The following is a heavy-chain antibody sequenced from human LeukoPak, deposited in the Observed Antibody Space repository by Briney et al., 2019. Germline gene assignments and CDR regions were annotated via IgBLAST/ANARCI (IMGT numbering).Heavy chain of an antibody. V-gene: IGHV1-69*13. CDR2: IIPIFGTA. CDR1: GGTFSSYA. CDR3: ARDSLGGRMDSGDYYYYGMDV. J-gene: IGHJ6*02. D-gene: IGHD2-15*01. Sequence: GASVKVSCKASGGTFSSYAISWVRQAPEQGLEWMGGIIPIFGTANYAQKFQGRVTITADESTSTAYMELSSLRSEDTAVYYCARDSLGGRMDSGDYYYYGMDVWGQGTTVTVSS.